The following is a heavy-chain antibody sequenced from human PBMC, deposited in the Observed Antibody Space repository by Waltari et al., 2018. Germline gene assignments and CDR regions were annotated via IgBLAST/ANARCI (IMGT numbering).Heavy chain of an antibody. J-gene: IGHJ6*03. V-gene: IGHV3-30-3*01. CDR3: ARDLEGPPGYYMDV. Sequence: QVQLVESGGGVVQPGRSLRLSCAASGFTFSSYAMHSVRQAPGKGLEWVAVISYDGSNKYYADSVKGRFTISRDNSKNTLYLQMNSLRAEDTAVYYCARDLEGPPGYYMDVWGKGTTVTISS. CDR2: ISYDGSNK. CDR1: GFTFSSYA.